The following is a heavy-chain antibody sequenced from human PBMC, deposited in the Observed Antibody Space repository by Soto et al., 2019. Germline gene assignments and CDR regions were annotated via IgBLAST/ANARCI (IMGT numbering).Heavy chain of an antibody. Sequence: QVQLQESGPGLVKPSGTLSLTCAVSGGSISSSNWWSWVRQPPGKGLEWIGEIYHSGSTNYNPSLKSRVTISVDKSTNQFSLKLSSVTAADTAVYYCARDRKWIQLDYYYGMDVWGQGTTVTVSS. CDR3: ARDRKWIQLDYYYGMDV. D-gene: IGHD1-1*01. V-gene: IGHV4-4*02. CDR1: GGSISSSNW. CDR2: IYHSGST. J-gene: IGHJ6*02.